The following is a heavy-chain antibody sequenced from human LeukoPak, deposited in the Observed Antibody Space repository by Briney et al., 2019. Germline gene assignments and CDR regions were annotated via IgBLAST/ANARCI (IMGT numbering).Heavy chain of an antibody. CDR2: IIPVFGTA. D-gene: IGHD3-22*01. J-gene: IGHJ4*02. CDR3: AVRYRPWMYYYDSSGYSHFDY. CDR1: GGTFSSYA. V-gene: IGHV1-69*01. Sequence: SVKVSCKASGGTFSSYAISWVRQAPGQGLEWMGGIIPVFGTANYAQKFQGRVTITADESTSTAYMELSSLRSEDTAVYYCAVRYRPWMYYYDSSGYSHFDYWGQGTLVTVSS.